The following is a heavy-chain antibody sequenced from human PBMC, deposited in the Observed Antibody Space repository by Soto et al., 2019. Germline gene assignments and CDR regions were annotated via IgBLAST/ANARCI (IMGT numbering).Heavy chain of an antibody. CDR2: IYYTGST. D-gene: IGHD6-19*01. V-gene: IGHV4-59*01. CDR3: ERGRHGLDY. J-gene: IGHJ4*02. CDR1: GGSISNYY. Sequence: QVQLQESGPGLVKPSETLSLTCTVSGGSISNYYWSWIRQPPGKGLEWIGYIYYTGSTNYNPSLKSRVTISVDTSENQFSLRLSSVTAADTALYYCERGRHGLDYWGQGTLVTVAS.